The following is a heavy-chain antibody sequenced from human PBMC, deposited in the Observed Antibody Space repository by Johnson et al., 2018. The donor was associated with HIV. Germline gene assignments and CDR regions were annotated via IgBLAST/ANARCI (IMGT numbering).Heavy chain of an antibody. CDR3: ARGIAAAAMSPHAFDI. J-gene: IGHJ3*02. D-gene: IGHD6-13*01. V-gene: IGHV3-7*04. CDR1: GFTFSSYG. Sequence: VQLVESGGGLVQPGRSLRLSCAASGFTFSSYGMHWVRQAPGKGLEWVANIKQDGSEKYYVDSVKGRFIISRDNSKNTLNLQMNSLRAEDTAVYYCARGIAAAAMSPHAFDIWGQGAVVTVPS. CDR2: IKQDGSEK.